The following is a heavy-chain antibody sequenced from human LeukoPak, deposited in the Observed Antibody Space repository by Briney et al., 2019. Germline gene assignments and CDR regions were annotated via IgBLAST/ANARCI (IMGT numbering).Heavy chain of an antibody. CDR1: GFTVSSNY. CDR3: ARRAGDYSHPYDY. CDR2: IYSGGTT. V-gene: IGHV3-66*04. Sequence: AGGSLRLSCAASGFTVSSNYMSWVRQAPGKGLEWVSVIYSGGTTYYADSVKGRFTISRDNSKNTLYLQMNSLRDEDTAVYYCARRAGDYSHPYDYWGQGTLVTVSS. J-gene: IGHJ4*02. D-gene: IGHD3-22*01.